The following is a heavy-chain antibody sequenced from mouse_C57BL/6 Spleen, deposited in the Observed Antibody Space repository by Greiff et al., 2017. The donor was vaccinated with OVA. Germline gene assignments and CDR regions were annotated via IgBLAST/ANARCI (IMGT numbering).Heavy chain of an antibody. CDR2: IDPSDSYP. CDR1: GYTFTSYW. V-gene: IGHV1-50*01. Sequence: QVQLQQPGAELVKPGASVKLSCKASGYTFTSYWMQWVKQRPGQGLEWIGEIDPSDSYPNYNQKFKGKATLTVDTSSSTAYMQLSSLTSEDSAVYYCARRGFTTASFAYWGQGTLVTVSA. J-gene: IGHJ3*01. CDR3: ARRGFTTASFAY. D-gene: IGHD1-2*01.